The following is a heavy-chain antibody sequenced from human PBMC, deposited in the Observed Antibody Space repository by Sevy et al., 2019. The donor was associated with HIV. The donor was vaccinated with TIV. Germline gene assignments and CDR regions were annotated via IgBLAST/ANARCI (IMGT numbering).Heavy chain of an antibody. CDR3: ARLYEWSHFDF. CDR2: IYPGDSDA. J-gene: IGHJ4*02. D-gene: IGHD3-3*01. Sequence: GESLKISCQGFGYNFTNFWIGWVRQLPGKGLEWMGVIYPGDSDARYSPSFQGQVTISADKSIRTAYLQWRSLKASDTAMYYCARLYEWSHFDFWGQGTLVTVSS. V-gene: IGHV5-51*01. CDR1: GYNFTNFW.